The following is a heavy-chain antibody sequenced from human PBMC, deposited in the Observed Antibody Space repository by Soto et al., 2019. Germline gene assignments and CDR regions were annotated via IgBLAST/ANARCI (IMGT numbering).Heavy chain of an antibody. CDR1: GFTFSSYA. V-gene: IGHV3-23*01. J-gene: IGHJ5*02. CDR3: AKRPYCSSTSCYGMYNWFDP. Sequence: GGSLRLSCAASGFTFSSYAMSWVRQAPGKGLEWVSAISGSGGSTYYADSVKGRFTISRDNSKNTLYLQMNSLRAEDSAVYYCAKRPYCSSTSCYGMYNWFDPWGQGTLVTVSS. D-gene: IGHD2-2*01. CDR2: ISGSGGST.